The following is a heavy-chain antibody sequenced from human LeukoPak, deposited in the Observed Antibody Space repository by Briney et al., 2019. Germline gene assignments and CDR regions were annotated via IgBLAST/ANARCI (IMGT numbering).Heavy chain of an antibody. Sequence: ASVKVSCKASGYTFTGYYMHWVRQAPGQGLEWMGWISPNSGGTNYAQKFQGRVTMTRDTSISTAYMELSRLRSDDTAVYYCARDPYCSGGSCYSPPDYWGQGTLVTVSS. CDR2: ISPNSGGT. J-gene: IGHJ4*02. CDR3: ARDPYCSGGSCYSPPDY. CDR1: GYTFTGYY. D-gene: IGHD2-15*01. V-gene: IGHV1-2*02.